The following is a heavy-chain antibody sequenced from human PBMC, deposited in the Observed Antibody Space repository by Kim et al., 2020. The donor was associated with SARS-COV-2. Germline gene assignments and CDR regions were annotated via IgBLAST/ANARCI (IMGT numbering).Heavy chain of an antibody. D-gene: IGHD4-17*01. CDR3: ARDWGGTVTAFTFYYYYGMDV. CDR1: GFTFSSYG. J-gene: IGHJ6*02. CDR2: IWYDGSNK. V-gene: IGHV3-33*01. Sequence: GGSLRLSCAASGFTFSSYGMHWVRQAPGKGLEWVAVIWYDGSNKYYADSVKGRFTISRDNSKNTLYLQMNSLRAEDTAVYYCARDWGGTVTAFTFYYYYGMDVWGQGTTVTVSS.